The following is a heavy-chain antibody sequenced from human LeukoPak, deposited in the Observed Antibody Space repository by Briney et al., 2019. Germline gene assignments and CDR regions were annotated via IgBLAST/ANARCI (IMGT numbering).Heavy chain of an antibody. CDR2: IYPGDSDT. D-gene: IGHD6-13*01. Sequence: GESLKISCKGSGYSFSSYWIAWVRQMPGKGLEWMGIIYPGDSDTRYSPSSQGQVTISADKSISTAYLQWSGLKASDTAIYYCARHGNEITAAGIDYWGQGTLVTVSS. V-gene: IGHV5-51*01. J-gene: IGHJ4*02. CDR3: ARHGNEITAAGIDY. CDR1: GYSFSSYW.